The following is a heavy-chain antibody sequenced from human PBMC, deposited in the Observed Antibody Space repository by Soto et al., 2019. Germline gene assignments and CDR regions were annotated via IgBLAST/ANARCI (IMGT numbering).Heavy chain of an antibody. D-gene: IGHD6-19*01. CDR2: INPSDGSA. CDR1: GYTFTTYF. V-gene: IGHV1-46*01. J-gene: IGHJ4*02. Sequence: QVQLVQSGAEVRKPGASVKVSCKASGYTFTTYFIQWVRQAPGQGLEWMGIINPSDGSATNARKFQGRDTITRDKSTSTVYMELTSLTSDDTAVYYCARVQFASGWRYAGDYWGQGTLVTVSS. CDR3: ARVQFASGWRYAGDY.